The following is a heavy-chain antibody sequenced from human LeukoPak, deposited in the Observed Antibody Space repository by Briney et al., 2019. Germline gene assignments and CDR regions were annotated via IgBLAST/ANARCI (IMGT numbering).Heavy chain of an antibody. CDR1: GFTVSSNY. CDR3: AKDREYSYVYDAFDI. CDR2: MSGSGGST. J-gene: IGHJ3*02. D-gene: IGHD3-16*01. V-gene: IGHV3-23*01. Sequence: GGSLRLSCAASGFTVSSNYMSWVRQAPGKGMEWVSGMSGSGGSTYYADSVKGRFTISRDNSKNTLYLQMNTLRAEDTAVYYCAKDREYSYVYDAFDIWGQGTLVTVSS.